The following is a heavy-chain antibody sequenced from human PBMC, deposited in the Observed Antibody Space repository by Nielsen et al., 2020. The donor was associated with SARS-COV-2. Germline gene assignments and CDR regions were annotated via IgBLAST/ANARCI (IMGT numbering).Heavy chain of an antibody. Sequence: ASVKVSCKASGYTFTDYYIHWVRQAPGQGLEWMGRINPYSGGTNYAQKFQGTVTMTRDASISTVYMELSRLRSDDTAVYYCAIGYTGTTYYYYGMDVWGQGTTVTVSS. D-gene: IGHD1-7*01. CDR1: GYTFTDYY. V-gene: IGHV1-2*06. CDR2: INPYSGGT. CDR3: AIGYTGTTYYYYGMDV. J-gene: IGHJ6*02.